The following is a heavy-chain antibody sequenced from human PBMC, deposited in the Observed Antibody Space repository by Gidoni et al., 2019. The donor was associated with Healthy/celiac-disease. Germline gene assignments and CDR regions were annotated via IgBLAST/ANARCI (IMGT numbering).Heavy chain of an antibody. CDR1: GGSICRSRYY. D-gene: IGHD3-9*01. Sequence: QLPLPESAPGLVKPSETLSLTCTVSGGSICRSRYYWGWIRQPPGKGREWIGIIYDSGSTYDNPSLKRRVTRSVDTSKNQFSLKLSSVTSADTAVYYCAITLYDDILTGNSMDVWGQGTTVTVSS. V-gene: IGHV4-39*01. CDR3: AITLYDDILTGNSMDV. CDR2: IYDSGST. J-gene: IGHJ6*02.